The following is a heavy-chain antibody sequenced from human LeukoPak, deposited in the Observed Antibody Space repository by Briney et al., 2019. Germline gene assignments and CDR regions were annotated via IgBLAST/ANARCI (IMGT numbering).Heavy chain of an antibody. Sequence: GGSLRLSCAASGFPFNNHGMSWVRQAPGKGLEWVSGIIGGAGSTYYADSVKGRFTISGDNSKNTLFLQMNSLKPEDTAVYYCARTFTVAGPIDYWGQGTLVTVSS. J-gene: IGHJ4*02. CDR2: IIGGAGST. CDR1: GFPFNNHG. D-gene: IGHD6-19*01. V-gene: IGHV3-23*01. CDR3: ARTFTVAGPIDY.